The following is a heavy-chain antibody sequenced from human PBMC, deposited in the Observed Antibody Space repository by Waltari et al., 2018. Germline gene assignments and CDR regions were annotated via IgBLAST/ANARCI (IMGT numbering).Heavy chain of an antibody. Sequence: HVQLVQSGAEVKKPGPSVKVSCTASGYTFSSFAISWVRQAPGQGLEWMGWISGYNANTNYAQKFQGRVAMTTDTATSTAYMELRSLTSDDTAVYYCARVPMGTGTTDWFDPWGQGTPVIVST. J-gene: IGHJ5*02. CDR2: ISGYNANT. V-gene: IGHV1-18*01. D-gene: IGHD1-7*01. CDR3: ARVPMGTGTTDWFDP. CDR1: GYTFSSFA.